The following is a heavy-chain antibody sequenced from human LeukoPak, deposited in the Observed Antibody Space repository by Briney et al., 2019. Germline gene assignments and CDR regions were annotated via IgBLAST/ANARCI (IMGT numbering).Heavy chain of an antibody. CDR3: TTEERPRYSSIRAFDY. Sequence: PGGSLRLSCAGSGFTFINAWMSWVRQAPGKGLEWVGRIKSKTDGGTTDYAAPVKGRFTISRDDSRNTLYLQMNSLKTEDTAVYHCTTEERPRYSSIRAFDYWGQGTLVTVSS. CDR1: GFTFINAW. J-gene: IGHJ4*02. CDR2: IKSKTDGGTT. V-gene: IGHV3-15*01. D-gene: IGHD6-13*01.